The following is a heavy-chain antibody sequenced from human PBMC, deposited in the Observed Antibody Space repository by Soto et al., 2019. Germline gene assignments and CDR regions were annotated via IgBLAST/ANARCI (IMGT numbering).Heavy chain of an antibody. CDR3: ARVAYCGGDCSAAIDY. Sequence: GASVKVSCKASGYTFTGYYMHWVRQAPGQGLEWMGWINPNSGGTNYAQKFQGWVTMTRDTSISTAYMELSRLRSEDTAVYYCARVAYCGGDCSAAIDYWGQGTLVTVSS. V-gene: IGHV1-2*04. J-gene: IGHJ4*02. CDR1: GYTFTGYY. CDR2: INPNSGGT. D-gene: IGHD2-21*02.